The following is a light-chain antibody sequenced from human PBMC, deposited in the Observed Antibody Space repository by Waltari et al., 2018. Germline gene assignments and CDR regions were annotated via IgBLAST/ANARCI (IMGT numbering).Light chain of an antibody. J-gene: IGKJ1*01. V-gene: IGKV3-20*01. CDR2: DAS. CDR1: QSVSKY. Sequence: EIVLTQSPGTLSLSPGERATLSCRASQSVSKYLAWYQQKPGQAPRLLIEDASTRATGIPDRFSGSGWGTDFSLTISRLEPEDFAVYYCQKYGTLPATFGQGTKVQ. CDR3: QKYGTLPAT.